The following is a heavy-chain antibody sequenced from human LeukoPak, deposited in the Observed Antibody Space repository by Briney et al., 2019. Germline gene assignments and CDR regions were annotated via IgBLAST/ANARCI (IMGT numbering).Heavy chain of an antibody. CDR3: ARDKSGYDYFDY. CDR1: GYTFTGYY. V-gene: IGHV1-2*02. CDR2: INPNSGGT. Sequence: ASVKVSCKASGYTFTGYYMHWVRQAPGQGLEWMGWINPNSGGTNYAQKFQGRVTMTRDTSISTAYMELSRVRSDDTAVYYCARDKSGYDYFDYWGQGTLVTVSS. D-gene: IGHD5-12*01. J-gene: IGHJ4*02.